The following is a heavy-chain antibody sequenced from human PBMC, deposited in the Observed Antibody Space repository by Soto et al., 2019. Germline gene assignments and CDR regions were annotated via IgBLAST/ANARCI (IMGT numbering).Heavy chain of an antibody. Sequence: QVQLVQSGPEVKKPGSSVKVSCRASGGTFSDSALSWVRQAPGQGLEWMGGIIPMFGSPEYAQKFLGRVTTTADVSTSTAYMELSSLSVDDTAKYYCPRESIGYGGGFSFYGMDVWGQGTTVTVSS. D-gene: IGHD5-12*01. CDR1: GGTFSDSA. CDR2: IIPMFGSP. J-gene: IGHJ6*02. CDR3: PRESIGYGGGFSFYGMDV. V-gene: IGHV1-69*01.